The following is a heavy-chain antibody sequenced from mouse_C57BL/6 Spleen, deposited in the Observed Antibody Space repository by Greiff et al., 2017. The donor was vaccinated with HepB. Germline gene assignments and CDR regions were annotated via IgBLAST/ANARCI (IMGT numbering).Heavy chain of an antibody. J-gene: IGHJ4*01. V-gene: IGHV5-9*01. D-gene: IGHD2-2*01. CDR3: ARQGYDLYYYAMDY. Sequence: EVQLVESGGGLVKPGGSLKLSCAASGFTFSSYTMSWVRQTPEKRLEWVATISGGGGNTYYPDSVKGRFTISRDNAKNTLYLQMSSLRSEDTALYYCARQGYDLYYYAMDYWGQGTSVTVSS. CDR1: GFTFSSYT. CDR2: ISGGGGNT.